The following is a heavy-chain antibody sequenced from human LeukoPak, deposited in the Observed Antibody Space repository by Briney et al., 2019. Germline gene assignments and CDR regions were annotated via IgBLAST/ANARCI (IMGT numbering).Heavy chain of an antibody. V-gene: IGHV1-69*04. CDR1: GGTFSSYA. Sequence: SVKVSCKASGGTFSSYAISWVRQAPGQGLEWMGRIIPILGIANYAQKFQGRVTITADKSTSTAYMELSSLRSEDTAVYYCARGAYGGNFLFDYWGQGTLVSVSS. J-gene: IGHJ4*02. D-gene: IGHD4-23*01. CDR2: IIPILGIA. CDR3: ARGAYGGNFLFDY.